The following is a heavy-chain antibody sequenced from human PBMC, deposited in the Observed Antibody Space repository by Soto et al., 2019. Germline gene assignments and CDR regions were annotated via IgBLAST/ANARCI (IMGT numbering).Heavy chain of an antibody. J-gene: IGHJ3*02. CDR2: IDWDDDK. CDR1: GFSLSTSGMR. CDR3: ARIPPSMDAFDI. V-gene: IGHV2-70*04. D-gene: IGHD2-8*01. Sequence: SGPTLVNPTQTLTLTCTFSGFSLSTSGMRVSWIRQPPGKALEWLARIDWDDDKFYSTSLKTRLTISKDTSKNQVVLTMTNMDPVDTATYYCARIPPSMDAFDIWGQGTMVTVSS.